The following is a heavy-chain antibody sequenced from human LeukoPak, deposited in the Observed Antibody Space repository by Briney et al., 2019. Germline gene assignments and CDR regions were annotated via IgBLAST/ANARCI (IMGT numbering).Heavy chain of an antibody. J-gene: IGHJ4*02. D-gene: IGHD4-17*01. CDR2: ISSSSSYI. CDR1: GFTFSSYS. CDR3: ARWGYGDYYFDY. V-gene: IGHV3-21*01. Sequence: GGSLRLSCAASGFTFSSYSMNWVRQAPGKGLEWVSSISSSSSYIYYADSVKGRFTISRDNAKNSLYLQMNSLRAEDTAVYYCARWGYGDYYFDYWGQGTLVTVSS.